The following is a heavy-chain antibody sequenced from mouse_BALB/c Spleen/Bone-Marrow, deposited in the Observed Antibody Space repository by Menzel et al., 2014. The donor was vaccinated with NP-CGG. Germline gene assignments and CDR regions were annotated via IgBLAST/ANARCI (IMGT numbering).Heavy chain of an antibody. J-gene: IGHJ2*01. D-gene: IGHD3-1*01. Sequence: QVQLQQSGPGLVQPSQSLSIPCTVSGFSLTTYGVHWVRQSPGKGLEWLGVIWKNGNTDYNAPSMSRLSITKDNSKSQVFFKMNSLQAGGTAIYYCAKNRGDGYFDYWGQGTTLTVSS. CDR2: IWKNGNT. CDR1: GFSLTTYG. V-gene: IGHV2-5*01. CDR3: AKNRGDGYFDY.